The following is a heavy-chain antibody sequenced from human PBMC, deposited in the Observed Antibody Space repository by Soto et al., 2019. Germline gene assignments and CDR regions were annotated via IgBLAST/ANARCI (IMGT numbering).Heavy chain of an antibody. CDR3: ARDFMFGGSYPTDY. Sequence: EVQLVESGGGLVKPGGSLRLSCAASGFTFSSYSMNWVRQAPGKGLEWVSSISSSSSYIYYADSVKGRFTISRDNAKNSLYLQMNSLRAEDTAVYYCARDFMFGGSYPTDYWGQGTLVTVSS. V-gene: IGHV3-21*01. CDR2: ISSSSSYI. D-gene: IGHD1-26*01. J-gene: IGHJ4*02. CDR1: GFTFSSYS.